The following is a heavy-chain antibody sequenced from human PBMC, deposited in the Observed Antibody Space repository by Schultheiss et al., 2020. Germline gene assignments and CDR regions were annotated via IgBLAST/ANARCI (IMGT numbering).Heavy chain of an antibody. J-gene: IGHJ6*02. CDR2: IYSGGST. D-gene: IGHD3-10*01. Sequence: GESLKISCAGAGITFSNAWMNWVRQAPGKGLEWVSVIYSGGSTYYADSVKGRFTISRDNSKNTLYLQMNSLRAEDTAVYYCTTDVRYYYGSGSYYSPSYYYYYGMDVWGQGTTVTVSS. V-gene: IGHV3-53*01. CDR1: GITFSNAW. CDR3: TTDVRYYYGSGSYYSPSYYYYYGMDV.